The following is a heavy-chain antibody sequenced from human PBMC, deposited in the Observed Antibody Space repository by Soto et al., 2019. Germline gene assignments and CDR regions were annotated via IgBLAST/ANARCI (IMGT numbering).Heavy chain of an antibody. CDR1: GGSISSYY. CDR2: IYTSGST. Sequence: LSLTCTVSGGSISSYYWSWIRQPAGKGLEWIGRIYTSGSTNYNPSLKSRVTMSVDTSKNQFSLKLSSVTAADTAVYYCARDGWGCSSTSCYYYYGMDVWGQGTTVTVSS. V-gene: IGHV4-4*07. J-gene: IGHJ6*02. D-gene: IGHD2-2*01. CDR3: ARDGWGCSSTSCYYYYGMDV.